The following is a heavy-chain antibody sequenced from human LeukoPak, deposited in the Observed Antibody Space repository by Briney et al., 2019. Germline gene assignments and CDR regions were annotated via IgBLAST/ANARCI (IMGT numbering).Heavy chain of an antibody. V-gene: IGHV4-61*02. Sequence: SETLSLTCTVSGGSITSRAYYWSWIRQPAGKGLEWIGRIYTSGSTNYNPSLKSRVTISVDTSKSQFSLKLSSVTAADTAVYYCARTLNYYDSSGLNDAFDIWGQGTMVTVSS. D-gene: IGHD3-22*01. CDR2: IYTSGST. J-gene: IGHJ3*02. CDR1: GGSITSRAYY. CDR3: ARTLNYYDSSGLNDAFDI.